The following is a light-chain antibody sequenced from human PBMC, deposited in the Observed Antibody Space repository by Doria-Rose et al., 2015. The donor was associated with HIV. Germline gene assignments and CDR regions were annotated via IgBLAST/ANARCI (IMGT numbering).Light chain of an antibody. Sequence: TQSPGTLSLSPGERATLSCRASQSVSANYLAWYQQRPGQSPRLLIYGASSSATDIPDRFSGSGSGTYFTLTISRLEPEDFAVYYCHQYASSRTFGQGTKVEIK. CDR3: HQYASSRT. CDR2: GAS. CDR1: QSVSANY. J-gene: IGKJ1*01. V-gene: IGKV3-20*01.